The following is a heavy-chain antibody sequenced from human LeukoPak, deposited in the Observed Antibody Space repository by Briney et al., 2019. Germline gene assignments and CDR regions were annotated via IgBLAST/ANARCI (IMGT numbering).Heavy chain of an antibody. CDR3: ARLPPPPRGYSHYYYYMDV. D-gene: IGHD5-18*01. J-gene: IGHJ6*03. Sequence: SETLSLTCTVSGGSISSNNYSWGWIRQPPGKGLEWIGEINHSGSTNYNPSLKSRVTISVDTSKNQFSLKLSSVTAADTAVYYCARLPPPPRGYSHYYYYMDVWGKGTTVTISS. CDR1: GGSISSNNYS. V-gene: IGHV4-39*07. CDR2: INHSGST.